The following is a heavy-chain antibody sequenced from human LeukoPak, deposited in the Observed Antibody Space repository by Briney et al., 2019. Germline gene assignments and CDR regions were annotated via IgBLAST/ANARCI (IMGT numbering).Heavy chain of an antibody. CDR1: GYTFTGYY. D-gene: IGHD6-13*01. CDR2: INPNSGGT. Sequence: ASVKVSCKASGYTFTGYYMHWVRQAPGQGLEWMGWINPNSGGTNYAQKFQGRVTMTRDTSISTAYMELSRLRSDDTAVYYRIAAAGTVRFDPWGQGTLVTVSS. CDR3: IAAAGTVRFDP. V-gene: IGHV1-2*02. J-gene: IGHJ5*02.